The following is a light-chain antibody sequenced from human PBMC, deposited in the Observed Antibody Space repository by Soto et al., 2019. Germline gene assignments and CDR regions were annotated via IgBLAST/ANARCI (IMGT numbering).Light chain of an antibody. CDR3: QQYASWYT. CDR2: KAS. J-gene: IGKJ2*01. CDR1: ASISSW. Sequence: DIQMTQSPSTLSASVGDRVTITCRASASISSWVAWYQQKPGRPPKLLIYKASILQSGVPSRFGGSGSGTEFTLTISSLQPDDFATYCCQQYASWYTFGQGTKLEIK. V-gene: IGKV1-5*03.